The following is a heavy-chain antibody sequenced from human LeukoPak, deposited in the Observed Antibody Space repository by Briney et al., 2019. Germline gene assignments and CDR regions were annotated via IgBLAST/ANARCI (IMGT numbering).Heavy chain of an antibody. J-gene: IGHJ4*02. CDR3: ASGGKQTNWGNY. CDR2: ISYDGSNK. D-gene: IGHD7-27*01. V-gene: IGHV3-30-3*01. Sequence: GGSLRLSCAASGFTFSSYAMHWVRQAPGKGLEWVAVISYDGSNKYYADSVKGRFTISRDNSKNTLYLQMNSLRAEDTAVYYCASGGKQTNWGNYWGQGTLVTVSS. CDR1: GFTFSSYA.